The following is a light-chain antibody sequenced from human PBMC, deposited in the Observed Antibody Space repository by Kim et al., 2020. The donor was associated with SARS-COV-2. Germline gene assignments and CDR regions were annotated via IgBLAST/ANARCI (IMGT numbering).Light chain of an antibody. CDR2: RDN. V-gene: IGLV3-1*01. J-gene: IGLJ2*01. Sequence: VAPGQTARITCSGDKLGDKYACWYQQKPGQSLVLDIDRDNKRPSGIPERFSGSNSGNAGSLTISRTQAMDEADYYCQAWDSSTEVFGGGTQLTVL. CDR3: QAWDSSTEV. CDR1: KLGDKY.